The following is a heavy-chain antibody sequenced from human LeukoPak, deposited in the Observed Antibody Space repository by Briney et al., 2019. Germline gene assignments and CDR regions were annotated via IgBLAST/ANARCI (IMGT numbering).Heavy chain of an antibody. D-gene: IGHD1-26*01. V-gene: IGHV3-33*01. CDR3: ARDFHGSYYFDY. CDR2: IWYDGSNK. J-gene: IGHJ4*02. CDR1: GFTFSSYG. Sequence: ETGRSLRLSCAASGFTFSSYGMHWVRLAPGKGLEWVAVIWYDGSNKYYADSVKGRFTISRDNSKNTLYLQMNSLRAEDTAVYYCARDFHGSYYFDYWGQGTLVTVSS.